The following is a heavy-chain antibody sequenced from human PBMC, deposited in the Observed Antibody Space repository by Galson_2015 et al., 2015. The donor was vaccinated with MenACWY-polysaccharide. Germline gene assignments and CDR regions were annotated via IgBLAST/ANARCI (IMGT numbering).Heavy chain of an antibody. CDR3: AGGAGTKGRLGH. CDR2: IKEDGSEK. D-gene: IGHD3-10*01. V-gene: IGHV3-7*01. J-gene: IGHJ4*02. Sequence: SLRLSCAASGFTFSTYWMNWVRQAPGKGLEWVANIKEDGSEKYYVDSVKGRFTISRDNAKNSLYLQMNSLRAEDTAVYYCAGGAGTKGRLGHRGQGTLGTLS. CDR1: GFTFSTYW.